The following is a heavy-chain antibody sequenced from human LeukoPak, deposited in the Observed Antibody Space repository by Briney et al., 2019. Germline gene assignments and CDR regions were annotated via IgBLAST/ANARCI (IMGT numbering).Heavy chain of an antibody. J-gene: IGHJ4*02. V-gene: IGHV4-34*01. CDR2: INHSGST. CDR3: ARGLAVADPFDY. D-gene: IGHD6-19*01. CDR1: GGSFSGYY. Sequence: SETLSLTCAVYGGSFSGYYWSWIRQPPGKGLEWIGEINHSGSTNYNPSLKSRATISVDTSKNQFSLKLSSVTAADTAVYYCARGLAVADPFDYWGQGTLVTVSS.